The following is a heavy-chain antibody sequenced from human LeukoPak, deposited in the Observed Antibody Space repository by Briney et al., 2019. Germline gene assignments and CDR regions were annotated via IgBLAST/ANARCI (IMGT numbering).Heavy chain of an antibody. CDR3: ARGYIRKYYYDSSGYYY. CDR1: GGSFSGYY. Sequence: SGTLSLTCAVYGGSFSGYYWSWIRQPPGKGLEWIGEFNHSGSTNYNPSLKSRVTISVDTSKNQFSLKLSSVTAADTAVYYCARGYIRKYYYDSSGYYYWGQGTLVTVSS. CDR2: FNHSGST. V-gene: IGHV4-34*01. D-gene: IGHD3-22*01. J-gene: IGHJ4*02.